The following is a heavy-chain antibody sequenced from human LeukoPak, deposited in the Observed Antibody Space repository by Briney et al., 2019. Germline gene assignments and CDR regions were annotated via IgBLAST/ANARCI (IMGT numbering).Heavy chain of an antibody. D-gene: IGHD2-2*01. J-gene: IGHJ4*02. CDR2: IYPGDSDT. CDR1: GSTFTSYW. V-gene: IGHV5-51*01. CDR3: ARNGDTRSFDY. Sequence: GESLKISCQASGSTFTSYWIAWVRPMPGKGLEWMGTIYPGDSDTRYSPSFQGQVTISADKSISTAYLQWSSLKASDTAMYYCARNGDTRSFDYWGQGTLVTVSS.